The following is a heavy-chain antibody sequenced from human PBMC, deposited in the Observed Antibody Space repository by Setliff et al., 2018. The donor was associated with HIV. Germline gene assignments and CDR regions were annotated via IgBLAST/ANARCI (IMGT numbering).Heavy chain of an antibody. Sequence: SVKVSCKASGGTFSSYAISWVRQAPGQGLEWMGGIIPIFGTANYAQKFQGRVTITADESTSTAYMELSSLRSEDTAVYYCATRTDYYYCYYMDVWGKGTTVTVSS. J-gene: IGHJ6*03. V-gene: IGHV1-69*13. CDR1: GGTFSSYA. CDR2: IIPIFGTA. CDR3: ATRTDYYYCYYMDV.